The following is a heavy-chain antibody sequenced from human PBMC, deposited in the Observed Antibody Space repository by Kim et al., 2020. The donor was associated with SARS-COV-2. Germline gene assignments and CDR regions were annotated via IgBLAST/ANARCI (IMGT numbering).Heavy chain of an antibody. V-gene: IGHV1-3*01. CDR1: GYTFTSYA. Sequence: ASVKVSCKASGYTFTSYAMHWVRQAPGQRLEWMGWINAGNGNTKYSQKFQGRVTITRDTSASTAYMELSSLRSEDTAVYYCARGGWGGSSGWYRDYYYGMDVWGQGTTVTVSS. CDR2: INAGNGNT. D-gene: IGHD6-19*01. J-gene: IGHJ6*02. CDR3: ARGGWGGSSGWYRDYYYGMDV.